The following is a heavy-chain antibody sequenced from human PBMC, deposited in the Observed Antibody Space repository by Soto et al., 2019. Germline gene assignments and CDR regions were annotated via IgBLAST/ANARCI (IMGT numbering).Heavy chain of an antibody. CDR2: IYYSGST. CDR1: GGSISSGGYY. Sequence: QVQLQESGPGLVKPSQTLSLTCTVSGGSISSGGYYWSWIRQHPGKGLEWIGYIYYSGSTYYNPSLKSRVTISVDTSKNQFSMKLSSVTAADTAVYYCARWERGGTWFDPWGQGTLVTVSS. CDR3: ARWERGGTWFDP. V-gene: IGHV4-31*03. D-gene: IGHD1-1*01. J-gene: IGHJ5*02.